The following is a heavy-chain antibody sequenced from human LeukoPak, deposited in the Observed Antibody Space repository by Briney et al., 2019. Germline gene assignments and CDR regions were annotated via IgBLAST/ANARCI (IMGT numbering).Heavy chain of an antibody. CDR2: IKQDGSEK. CDR3: ARVRITMVRGVALDY. D-gene: IGHD3-10*01. CDR1: GFTFSSYW. V-gene: IGHV3-7*03. Sequence: GGSPRLSCAASGFTFSSYWMSWVRQAPGKGLEWVANIKQDGSEKYYVDSVKGRFTISRDNAKNSLYLQMNSLRAEDTAVYYCARVRITMVRGVALDYWGQGTLVTVSS. J-gene: IGHJ4*02.